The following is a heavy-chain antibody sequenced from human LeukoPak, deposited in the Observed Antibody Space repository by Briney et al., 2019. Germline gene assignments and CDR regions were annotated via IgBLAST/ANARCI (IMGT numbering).Heavy chain of an antibody. D-gene: IGHD3-9*01. J-gene: IGHJ3*02. CDR3: AKGPIYDILTGWRKTHNAFDI. Sequence: GGSLRLSCAASGFTFSSYWMSWVRQAPGKGLEWVANIKQDGSQKYYMDSVKGRFVISRDNAKNSLYLQMNSLRAEDTAVYYCAKGPIYDILTGWRKTHNAFDIWGQGTMVTVSS. V-gene: IGHV3-7*01. CDR1: GFTFSSYW. CDR2: IKQDGSQK.